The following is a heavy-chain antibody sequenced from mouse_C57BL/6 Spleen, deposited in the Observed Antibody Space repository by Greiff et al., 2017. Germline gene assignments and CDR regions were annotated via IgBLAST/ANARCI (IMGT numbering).Heavy chain of an antibody. V-gene: IGHV14-1*01. J-gene: IGHJ3*01. CDR2: INPEDGDT. Sequence: EVQLQQSGAELVRPGASVKLSCTASGYNFTDYYMHWVKQRPEQGLEWIGGINPEDGDTEYAPKFQGKATLTADTSSNTAYLQLLSLTSEDTAVDYCSTYYYGSSDWFAYWGQGTLVTVSA. CDR3: STYYYGSSDWFAY. CDR1: GYNFTDYY. D-gene: IGHD1-1*01.